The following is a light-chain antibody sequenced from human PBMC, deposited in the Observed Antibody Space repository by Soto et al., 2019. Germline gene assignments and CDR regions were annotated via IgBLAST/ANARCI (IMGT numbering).Light chain of an antibody. Sequence: QSVLTQPASVSGSPGQSITISCTGTRLDVGGYNYVSWYQQQPGKAPKLIIYEVTNRPSGVSDRFSGSKSDNTASLTISGLQTEDEADYYCCSYVSSKTYLFGIGTKVTVL. J-gene: IGLJ1*01. CDR1: RLDVGGYNY. V-gene: IGLV2-14*03. CDR2: EVT. CDR3: CSYVSSKTYL.